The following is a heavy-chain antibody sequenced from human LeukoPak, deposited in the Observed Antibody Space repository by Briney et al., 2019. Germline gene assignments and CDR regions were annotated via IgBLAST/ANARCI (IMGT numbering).Heavy chain of an antibody. J-gene: IGHJ4*02. CDR2: IYNSGTT. D-gene: IGHD5-24*01. CDR1: GGSISSENHY. V-gene: IGHV4-31*03. CDR3: ARDTDGYKADY. Sequence: SQTLSLTCNVSGGSISSENHYWSWIRQHPGKGLEWIGYIYNSGTTYYNPSLKRRITISADTSKNQFSLRLSSVTAADTAVYYCARDTDGYKADYWGRGTLVTVSS.